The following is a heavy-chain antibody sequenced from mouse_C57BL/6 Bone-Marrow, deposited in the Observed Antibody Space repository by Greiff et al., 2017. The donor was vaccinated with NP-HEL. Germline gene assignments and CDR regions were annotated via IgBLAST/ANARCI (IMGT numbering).Heavy chain of an antibody. CDR3: DTCGSNWYAMDY. D-gene: IGHD4-1*02. V-gene: IGHV14-4*01. CDR2: IDPENGET. Sequence: VQLQQSGAELVRPGASVKLSCTASGFNIKDDYMHWVKQRPEQGLEWIGWIDPENGETEYAPKFQGKATITADTSSNTAYLQLSSLTSKDTDVCYCDTCGSNWYAMDYWGQGTTFTVSS. J-gene: IGHJ4*01. CDR1: GFNIKDDY.